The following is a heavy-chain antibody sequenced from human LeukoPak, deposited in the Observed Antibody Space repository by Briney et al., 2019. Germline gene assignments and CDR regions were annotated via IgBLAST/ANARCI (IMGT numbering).Heavy chain of an antibody. D-gene: IGHD3-3*01. V-gene: IGHV3-30-3*01. J-gene: IGHJ4*02. CDR2: ISYDGSNK. CDR1: GFTFSSYA. Sequence: QPGGSLRLSCAASGFTFSSYAMHWVRQAPGKGLEWVAVISYDGSNKYYADSVKGRFTISRDNSKNTLYLQMNSLRAEDTAVYYCAKDFSYDFWSGPEVDYWGQGTLVTVSS. CDR3: AKDFSYDFWSGPEVDY.